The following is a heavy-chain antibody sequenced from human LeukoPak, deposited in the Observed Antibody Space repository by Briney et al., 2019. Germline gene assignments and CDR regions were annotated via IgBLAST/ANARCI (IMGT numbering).Heavy chain of an antibody. J-gene: IGHJ4*02. D-gene: IGHD3-10*01. CDR2: IYYSGST. Sequence: SETLSLTCTVSGGSISSYYWSWIRQPPGKGLEWIGYIYYSGSTYYNPSLKSRVTISVDTSKNQFSLKLSSVTAADTAVYYCARSDRDYGSGSYYTPSLEYWGQGTLVTVSS. CDR3: ARSDRDYGSGSYYTPSLEY. V-gene: IGHV4-30-4*08. CDR1: GGSISSYY.